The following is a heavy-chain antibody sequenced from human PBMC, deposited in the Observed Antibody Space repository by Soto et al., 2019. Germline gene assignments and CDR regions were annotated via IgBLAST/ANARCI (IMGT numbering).Heavy chain of an antibody. Sequence: ASVKVSCKASGYPFTNYDITWVRQATGQRLEWMGWMNFNSGNTGYAQKFQDRVIMTRDTSIDTAYMELSRLSFEDTAVYYCARGKYCRSTSCWFDPWGQGTQVTVSS. D-gene: IGHD2-2*01. CDR1: GYPFTNYD. J-gene: IGHJ5*02. CDR3: ARGKYCRSTSCWFDP. CDR2: MNFNSGNT. V-gene: IGHV1-8*01.